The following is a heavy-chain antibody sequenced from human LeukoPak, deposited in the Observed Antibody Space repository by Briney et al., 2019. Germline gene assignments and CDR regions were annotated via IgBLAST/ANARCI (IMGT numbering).Heavy chain of an antibody. V-gene: IGHV5-51*01. D-gene: IGHD3-22*01. CDR1: GYSFTSYW. CDR2: IYPGDSDT. Sequence: GESLKISCKGSGYSFTSYWIGWVPQMPGKGLEWMGIIYPGDSDTRYSPSFQGQVTISADKSISTAYLQWSSLKASDTAMYYCARRGPYYYDSSGLIDYWGQGTLVTVSS. CDR3: ARRGPYYYDSSGLIDY. J-gene: IGHJ4*02.